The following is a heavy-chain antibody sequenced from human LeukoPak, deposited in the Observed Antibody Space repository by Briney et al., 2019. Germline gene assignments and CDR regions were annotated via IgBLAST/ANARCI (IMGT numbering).Heavy chain of an antibody. CDR2: ISGSGGST. V-gene: IGHV3-23*01. Sequence: PGGSLRLSCAASGFTFTSYAMTWVRQAPGKGLEWVSAISGSGGSTYYADSVKGRSTIPRDNSKNTLYLQMNSLRAEDTAIYYCAKDVFLLSGRGDDYWGQGTLVTVSS. CDR3: AKDVFLLSGRGDDY. J-gene: IGHJ4*02. CDR1: GFTFTSYA. D-gene: IGHD2-15*01.